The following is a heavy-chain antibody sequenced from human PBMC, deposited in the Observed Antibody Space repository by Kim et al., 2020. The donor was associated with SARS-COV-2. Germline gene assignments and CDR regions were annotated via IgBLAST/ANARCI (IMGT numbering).Heavy chain of an antibody. CDR2: INTNTGNP. J-gene: IGHJ6*02. CDR3: AREWDPTYYDILTGYFTLDYYYGMDV. D-gene: IGHD3-9*01. CDR1: GYTFTSYA. Sequence: ASVKVSCKASGYTFTSYAMNWVRQAPGQGLEWMGWINTNTGNPTYAQGFTGRFVFSLDTSVSTAYLQISSLKAEDTAVYYCAREWDPTYYDILTGYFTLDYYYGMDVWGQGTTVTVSS. V-gene: IGHV7-4-1*02.